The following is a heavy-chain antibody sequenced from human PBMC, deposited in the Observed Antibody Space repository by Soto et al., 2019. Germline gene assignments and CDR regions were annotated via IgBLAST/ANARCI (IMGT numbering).Heavy chain of an antibody. J-gene: IGHJ4*02. V-gene: IGHV3-30-3*01. Sequence: GGSLRLSCAASGFTFSSYAMHWVRQAPGKGLEWVAVISYDGSNKYYADSVKGRFTISRDNSKNTLYLQMNSLRAEDTAVYYCARDLQLVSFDYWGQGTLVTVSS. CDR3: ARDLQLVSFDY. CDR1: GFTFSSYA. CDR2: ISYDGSNK. D-gene: IGHD6-13*01.